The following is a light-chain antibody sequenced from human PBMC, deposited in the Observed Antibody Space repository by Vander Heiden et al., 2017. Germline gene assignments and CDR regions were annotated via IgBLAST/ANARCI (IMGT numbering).Light chain of an antibody. J-gene: IGKJ1*01. V-gene: IGKV3-20*01. Sequence: DIVLTQSPGTLSLSPGERATLSCRASQSISSTYLAWYQQKPGQAPRLLVYGASNRATGIPDRFGGSGSGTDFTFTISRLEPEDFAVYYCQQDGSSPWTFGQGTKVEIK. CDR3: QQDGSSPWT. CDR2: GAS. CDR1: QSISSTY.